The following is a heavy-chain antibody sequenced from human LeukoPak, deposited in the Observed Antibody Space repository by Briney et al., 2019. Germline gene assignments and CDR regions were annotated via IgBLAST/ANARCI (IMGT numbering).Heavy chain of an antibody. CDR3: ARDSSGWFYYMDV. J-gene: IGHJ6*03. CDR1: GFTFSSHS. D-gene: IGHD6-19*01. CDR2: ISSSSSYI. Sequence: PGGSLRLSCAASGFTFSSHSMNWVRQAPGKGLEWVSSISSSSSYIYYADSVKGRFTISRDNAKNSLYLQMNSLRAEDTAVYYCARDSSGWFYYMDVWGKGTTVTVSS. V-gene: IGHV3-21*01.